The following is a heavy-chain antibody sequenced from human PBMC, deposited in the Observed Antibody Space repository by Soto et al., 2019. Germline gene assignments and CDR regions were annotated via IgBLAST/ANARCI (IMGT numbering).Heavy chain of an antibody. D-gene: IGHD1-1*01. J-gene: IGHJ6*02. V-gene: IGHV3-9*01. CDR2: ISWNSGSI. CDR3: AKEYNWGPLYYYYGMDV. Sequence: EVQLVESGGGLVQPGRSLRLSCAASGFTFDDYAMHWVRQAPGKGLEWVSGISWNSGSIGYADSVKGRFTISRDNAKNSLYLQMNSLRAEDTALYYCAKEYNWGPLYYYYGMDVWGQGTTVTVSS. CDR1: GFTFDDYA.